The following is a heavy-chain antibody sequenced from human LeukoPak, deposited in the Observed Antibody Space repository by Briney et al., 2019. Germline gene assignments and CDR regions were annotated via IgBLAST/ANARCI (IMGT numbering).Heavy chain of an antibody. CDR1: GYTFTGYY. Sequence: ASVKVSCKASGYTFTGYYMHWVRQAPGQGLEWMGWINPNSGGTNYAQKFQGRVTMTRDTSISTAYMELSRLRSDDTAVYYCARDRRDGYSLSSYFDYWGQGTLVTVSS. CDR3: ARDRRDGYSLSSYFDY. CDR2: INPNSGGT. V-gene: IGHV1-2*02. J-gene: IGHJ4*02. D-gene: IGHD5-24*01.